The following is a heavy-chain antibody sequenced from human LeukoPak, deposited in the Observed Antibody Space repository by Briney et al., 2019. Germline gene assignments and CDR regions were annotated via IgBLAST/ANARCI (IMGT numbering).Heavy chain of an antibody. CDR3: ARWGSSSWYYYMDV. CDR1: GYTFTSYD. J-gene: IGHJ6*03. V-gene: IGHV1-8*01. Sequence: WASVKLSCKASGYTFTSYDINWVRQATGQGLEWMGWMNPNSGNTGYAQKFQGRVTMSRNTSISTTYKEPSNLRSEDTAVYYSARWGSSSWYYYMDVWGKGTTVTVSS. CDR2: MNPNSGNT. D-gene: IGHD6-13*01.